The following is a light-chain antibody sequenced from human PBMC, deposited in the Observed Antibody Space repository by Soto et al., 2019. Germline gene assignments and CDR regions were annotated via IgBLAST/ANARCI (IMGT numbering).Light chain of an antibody. Sequence: EIVMTQSPATLSVSPGERATLSCRASQSVSSNLAWYQQKPSQAPRLLIYGASTRATGIPARFSGSGSGTDFTLTISSLQSEDFAVYYCQQYNNWPLTFGGGTKVDIK. CDR2: GAS. J-gene: IGKJ4*01. CDR1: QSVSSN. V-gene: IGKV3-15*01. CDR3: QQYNNWPLT.